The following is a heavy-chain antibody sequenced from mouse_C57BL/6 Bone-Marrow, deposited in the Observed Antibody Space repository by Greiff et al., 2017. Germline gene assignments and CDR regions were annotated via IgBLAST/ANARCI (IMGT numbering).Heavy chain of an antibody. J-gene: IGHJ2*01. Sequence: VQLQQSGPVLVKPGASVKMSCKASGYTFTDYYMNWVKQSHGKSLEWIGVINPYNGGTSYNQKFKGKATLTVDKSSSTAYMELNSLTSEDSAVYYCARSAYSNPDYWGQGTTLTVSS. CDR3: ARSAYSNPDY. CDR2: INPYNGGT. CDR1: GYTFTDYY. V-gene: IGHV1-19*01. D-gene: IGHD2-5*01.